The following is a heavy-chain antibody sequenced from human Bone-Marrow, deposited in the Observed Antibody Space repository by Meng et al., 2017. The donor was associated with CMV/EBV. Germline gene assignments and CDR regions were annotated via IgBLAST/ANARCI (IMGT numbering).Heavy chain of an antibody. J-gene: IGHJ3*02. CDR2: INPDSGGT. V-gene: IGHV1-2*02. D-gene: IGHD4-11*01. Sequence: ASVKVSCKASGYTFTGYYIHWVRQAPGQGLEWMGWINPDSGGTNYAQKFQGRVTMTRDTSVSTASMELSRLRSDDTAVYYCVRDKPTTISTSDAFDIWGQGTMVTVSS. CDR1: GYTFTGYY. CDR3: VRDKPTTISTSDAFDI.